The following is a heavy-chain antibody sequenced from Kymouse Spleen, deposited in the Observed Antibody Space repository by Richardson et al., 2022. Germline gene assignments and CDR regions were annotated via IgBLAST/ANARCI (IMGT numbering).Heavy chain of an antibody. D-gene: IGHD3-10*01. CDR3: ARGYGSGSPPYYYYGMDV. J-gene: IGHJ6*02. Sequence: QVQLQESGPGLVKPSETLSLTCTVSGGSVSSGSYYWSWIRQPPGKGLEWIGYIYYSGSTNYNPSLKSRVTISVDTSKNQFSLKLSSVTAADTAVYYCARGYGSGSPPYYYYGMDVWGQGTTVTVSS. CDR2: IYYSGST. CDR1: GGSVSSGSYY. V-gene: IGHV4-61*01.